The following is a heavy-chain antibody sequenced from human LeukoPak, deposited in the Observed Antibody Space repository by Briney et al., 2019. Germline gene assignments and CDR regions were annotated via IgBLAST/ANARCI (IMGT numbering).Heavy chain of an antibody. V-gene: IGHV1-69*05. CDR1: GGTFSSYA. D-gene: IGHD3-10*01. J-gene: IGHJ4*02. CDR3: ARAPSPLVGSGSFLGY. Sequence: GASVKVSCKASGGTFSSYAISWVRQAPGQGLEWMGGIIPIFGTANYAQKFQGRVTITTDESTSTAYMELSSLRSEDTAVYYCARAPSPLVGSGSFLGYWGQGTLVTVSS. CDR2: IIPIFGTA.